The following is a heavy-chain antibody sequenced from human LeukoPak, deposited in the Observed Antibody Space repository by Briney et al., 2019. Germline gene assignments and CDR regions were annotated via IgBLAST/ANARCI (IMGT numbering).Heavy chain of an antibody. CDR1: GFTFSSYG. D-gene: IGHD3-10*01. CDR2: IRYDGSNK. J-gene: IGHJ4*02. CDR3: AKDQDTYGPGSYYLDY. V-gene: IGHV3-30*02. Sequence: GGSLRLSCAASGFTFSSYGMHWVRQAPGKGLEWVAFIRYDGSNKYYADSVKGRFTISRDNSKNTLYVQMNSLRAEDTAVYFCAKDQDTYGPGSYYLDYWGQGTLVTVSS.